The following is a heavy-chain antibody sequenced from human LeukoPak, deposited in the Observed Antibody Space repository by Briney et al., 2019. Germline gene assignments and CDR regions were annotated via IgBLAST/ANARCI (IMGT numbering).Heavy chain of an antibody. Sequence: PGGSLRLSCAASGFTFEDYGMSWVRQAPGKGLEWVSSISSSSSYIYYADSVKGRFTISRDNAKNSLYLQMNSLRAEDTAVYYCARDYGSGSFDYWGQGTLVTVSS. CDR1: GFTFEDYG. CDR2: ISSSSSYI. V-gene: IGHV3-21*01. D-gene: IGHD3-10*01. J-gene: IGHJ4*02. CDR3: ARDYGSGSFDY.